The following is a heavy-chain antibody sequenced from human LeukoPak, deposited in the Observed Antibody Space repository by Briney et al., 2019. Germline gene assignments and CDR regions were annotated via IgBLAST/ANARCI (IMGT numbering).Heavy chain of an antibody. CDR1: GFNFRDHR. V-gene: IGHV3-21*01. D-gene: IGHD4-17*01. J-gene: IGHJ4*02. CDR3: VRRSSDGYFDY. CDR2: ISGTSAYI. Sequence: TGGSLRLSCVASGFNFRDHRMNWVRQAPGKGLQWISLISGTSAYIHYAESVKGRFTISRDNTKDSLHLQMNNLRAEDTATYYCVRRSSDGYFDYWGQGTLVTVSS.